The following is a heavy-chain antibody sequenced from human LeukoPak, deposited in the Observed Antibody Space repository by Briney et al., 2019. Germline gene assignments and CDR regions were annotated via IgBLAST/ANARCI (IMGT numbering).Heavy chain of an antibody. CDR2: INHSGST. Sequence: SETLSLTCTVSGGSISSSSYYWSWIRQPPGKGLEWIGEINHSGSTNYNPSLKSRVTISVDTSKNQFSLKLSSVTAADTAVYYCARGQGALGYWGQGTLVTVSS. CDR3: ARGQGALGY. V-gene: IGHV4-39*07. D-gene: IGHD3-16*01. J-gene: IGHJ4*02. CDR1: GGSISSSSYY.